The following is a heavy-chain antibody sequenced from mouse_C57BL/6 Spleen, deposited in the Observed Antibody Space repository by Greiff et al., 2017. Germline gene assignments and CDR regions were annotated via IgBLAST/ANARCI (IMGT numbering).Heavy chain of an antibody. Sequence: VQLKESGGDLVKPGGSLTLSCAASGFTFSSYGMSWVRQTPDKRLEWVATISSGGSYTYYPDSVKGRFTISSDNAKNTLYLQMSSLKSEDTAMYYCARRGDAAWFAYWGQGTLVTVSA. CDR1: GFTFSSYG. CDR3: ARRGDAAWFAY. J-gene: IGHJ3*01. V-gene: IGHV5-6*01. CDR2: ISSGGSYT.